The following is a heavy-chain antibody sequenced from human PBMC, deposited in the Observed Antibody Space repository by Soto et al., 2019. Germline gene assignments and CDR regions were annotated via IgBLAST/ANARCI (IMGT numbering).Heavy chain of an antibody. CDR2: IKSKTDGGTT. V-gene: IGHV3-15*02. J-gene: IGHJ4*02. CDR1: GFTFSNAW. Sequence: EVQLVASGGALVKPGGSLRLSCAASGFTFSNAWMSWVRQAPGKGLEWVGRIKSKTDGGTTDYAAAVEGRFTISREDSKNTVYLQMDSLKTEDTAVYYCATKRTGITTIGPGYWGQGTLVTVSS. CDR3: ATKRTGITTIGPGY. D-gene: IGHD1-20*01.